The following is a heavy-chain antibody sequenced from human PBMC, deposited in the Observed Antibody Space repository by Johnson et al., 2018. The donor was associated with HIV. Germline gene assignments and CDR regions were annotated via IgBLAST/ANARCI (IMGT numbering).Heavy chain of an antibody. CDR3: AKAREYDSTGHDAFDI. V-gene: IGHV3-20*04. D-gene: IGHD3-22*01. Sequence: MLLVESGGGVVRPGGSLRISCVASGFKFYEYDVSWVRQVPGKGLEWVSGINWSGGGTTYADSVKGRLTVSSDNAKNTLYLQMNSLRAEDTAVYYCAKAREYDSTGHDAFDIWGQGTMVTVSS. J-gene: IGHJ3*02. CDR2: INWSGGGT. CDR1: GFKFYEYD.